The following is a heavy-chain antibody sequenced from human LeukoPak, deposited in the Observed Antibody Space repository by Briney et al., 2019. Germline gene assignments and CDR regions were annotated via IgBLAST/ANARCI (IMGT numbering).Heavy chain of an antibody. V-gene: IGHV3-7*01. Sequence: GGSLRLSCAASGFTFSSYWMSWVRQAPGKGLEWVANIKQDGSEKYYVDSVKGRFTISRGNAKNSLYLQMNSLRAEDTAVYYCARAVAGTLFAFDIWGQGTMVTVSS. CDR1: GFTFSSYW. J-gene: IGHJ3*02. CDR3: ARAVAGTLFAFDI. CDR2: IKQDGSEK. D-gene: IGHD6-19*01.